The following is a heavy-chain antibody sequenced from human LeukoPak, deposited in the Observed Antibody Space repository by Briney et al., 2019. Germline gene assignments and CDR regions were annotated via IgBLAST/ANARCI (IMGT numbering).Heavy chain of an antibody. CDR3: ARGAVSSGSYYGSFDY. Sequence: ASVKVSCKASGGAFSSYAIRWVREAPGQGLEWMARIIPIFGTANYAQKFQGRVTITTDESTSTAYMELSSLRSGDTAVYYCARGAVSSGSYYGSFDYWGQGTLVTVSS. V-gene: IGHV1-69*05. CDR1: GGAFSSYA. D-gene: IGHD1-26*01. CDR2: IIPIFGTA. J-gene: IGHJ4*02.